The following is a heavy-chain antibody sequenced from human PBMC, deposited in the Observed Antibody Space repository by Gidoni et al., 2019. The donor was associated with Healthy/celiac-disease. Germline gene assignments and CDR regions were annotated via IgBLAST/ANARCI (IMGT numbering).Heavy chain of an antibody. CDR1: GFTFISYA. CDR2: ISGSGGST. CDR3: AKDCSGGSCYEPYFDY. V-gene: IGHV3-23*04. J-gene: IGHJ4*02. Sequence: EVQLVESGGGLVQPGGSLRLSCAASGFTFISYAMSWVRQAPGKGLEWVSAISGSGGSTYYADSVKGRFTISRDNSKNTLYLQMNSLRAEDTAVYYCAKDCSGGSCYEPYFDYWGQGTLVTVSS. D-gene: IGHD2-15*01.